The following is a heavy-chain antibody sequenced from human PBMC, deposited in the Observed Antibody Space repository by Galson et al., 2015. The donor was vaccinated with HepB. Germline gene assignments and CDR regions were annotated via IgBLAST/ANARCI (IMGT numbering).Heavy chain of an antibody. J-gene: IGHJ4*01. CDR2: ISTYSGAT. V-gene: IGHV1-18*01. CDR1: GFSFTTYF. Sequence: SLKVSCEASGFSFTTYFINWVRQAPGKGLEWIAGISTYSGATHYAPALQDSVTMTTDTSTTTTYLEMGSLGYDDTAVYYCARGRMATVGGPTFDYWGHGTLVTASS. CDR3: ARGRMATVGGPTFDY. D-gene: IGHD5-24*01.